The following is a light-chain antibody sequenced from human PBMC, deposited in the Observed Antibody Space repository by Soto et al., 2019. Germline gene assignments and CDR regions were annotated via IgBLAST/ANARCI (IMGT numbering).Light chain of an antibody. Sequence: EVVLTQSPATLSLSPGDSATLSCRGSQYIGSAVAWYHQRPGQAPRLLIFDASIRVPTTPARFSGSVSGTDFTLTISSLESEDFAVYFCQKYGDRPRTXGQGTKVDIK. J-gene: IGKJ1*01. CDR1: QYIGSA. CDR3: QKYGDRPRT. CDR2: DAS. V-gene: IGKV3D-15*01.